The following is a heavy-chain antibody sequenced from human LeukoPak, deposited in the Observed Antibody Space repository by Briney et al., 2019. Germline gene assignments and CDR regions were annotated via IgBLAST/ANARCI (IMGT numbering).Heavy chain of an antibody. Sequence: ASVKVSCKASGNTFSSYEINWVRQVTGQGLEWLGWMNPNSGNTGYAQKFQGRVTMTRNTSISTAYMELSSLRSEDTAVYYCARGNYFGSGSFDNWGQGTLVTVSS. CDR2: MNPNSGNT. D-gene: IGHD3-10*01. V-gene: IGHV1-8*01. CDR3: ARGNYFGSGSFDN. J-gene: IGHJ4*02. CDR1: GNTFSSYE.